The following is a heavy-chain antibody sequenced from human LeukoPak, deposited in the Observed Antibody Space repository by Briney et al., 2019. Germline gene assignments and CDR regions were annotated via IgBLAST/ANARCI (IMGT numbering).Heavy chain of an antibody. D-gene: IGHD6-13*01. J-gene: IGHJ4*02. Sequence: GGSLRLSCAASGFTFGSYAMHWVRQAPGKGLEWVAVISYDGSNKYYADSVKGRFTISRDNSKNTLYLQMNSLRAEDTAVYYCALPDSSSWYGYFDYWGQGTLVTVSS. CDR3: ALPDSSSWYGYFDY. V-gene: IGHV3-30-3*01. CDR2: ISYDGSNK. CDR1: GFTFGSYA.